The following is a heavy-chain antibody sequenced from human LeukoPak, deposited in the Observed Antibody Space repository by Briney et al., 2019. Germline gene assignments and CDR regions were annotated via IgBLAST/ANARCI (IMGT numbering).Heavy chain of an antibody. CDR3: AKGGLRFWYYMDV. Sequence: RAGGSLRLSCAASGFTFSSYGMHWVRQAPGKGLEWVAVIWYGGSNKYYADSVKGRFTISRDNSKNTLYLQMNSLRAEDTAVYYCAKGGLRFWYYMDVWGKGTTVTVSS. D-gene: IGHD3-3*01. CDR2: IWYGGSNK. J-gene: IGHJ6*03. CDR1: GFTFSSYG. V-gene: IGHV3-30*02.